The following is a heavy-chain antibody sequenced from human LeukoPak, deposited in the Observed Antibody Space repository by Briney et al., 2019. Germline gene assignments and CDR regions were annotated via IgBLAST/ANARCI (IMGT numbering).Heavy chain of an antibody. J-gene: IGHJ5*02. CDR3: ARAPKFRGVIIQAEFDP. CDR2: IIPIFGTA. D-gene: IGHD3-10*01. Sequence: SVKVSCKASGGTFSSYAISWVRQAPGQGLEWMGGIIPIFGTANYAQKFQGRVTITTDESTSTAYMELSSLRSEGTAVYYCARAPKFRGVIIQAEFDPWGQGTLVTVSS. CDR1: GGTFSSYA. V-gene: IGHV1-69*05.